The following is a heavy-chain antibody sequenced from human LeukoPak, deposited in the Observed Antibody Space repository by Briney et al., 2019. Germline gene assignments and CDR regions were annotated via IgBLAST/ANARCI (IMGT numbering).Heavy chain of an antibody. V-gene: IGHV1-2*06. D-gene: IGHD5-18*01. CDR1: GYTFTGYY. CDR3: ARPSYSSYGMDV. J-gene: IGHJ6*02. CDR2: INPNSGGT. Sequence: ASVTVSCTASGYTFTGYYMHWVRQAPGQGLEWMGRINPNSGGTNYAQKFQGRVTMTRDTSISTAYMELSRLRSDDTAVYYCARPSYSSYGMDVWGQGTTVTVSS.